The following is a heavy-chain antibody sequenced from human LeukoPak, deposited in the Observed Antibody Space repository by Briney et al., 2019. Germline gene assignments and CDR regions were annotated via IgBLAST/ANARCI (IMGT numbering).Heavy chain of an antibody. Sequence: GGSLRLSCAVSGFTFKLYWMHWVRQAPGKGPVWVSRINDDGSDTTYADSVKGRFTISRDNSKNTLYLQMGSLRVEDMAVYYCARDWRSDYWGQGTLVTVSS. CDR3: ARDWRSDY. J-gene: IGHJ4*02. CDR2: INDDGSDT. V-gene: IGHV3-74*01. CDR1: GFTFKLYW. D-gene: IGHD1-1*01.